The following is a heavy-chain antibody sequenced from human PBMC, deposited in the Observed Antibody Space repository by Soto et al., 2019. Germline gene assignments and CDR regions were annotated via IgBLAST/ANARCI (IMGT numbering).Heavy chain of an antibody. J-gene: IGHJ6*02. CDR2: IYYTGNT. CDR3: VRHRYSGSYSYYYGMDV. Sequence: QVQLQESGPGLVKPSETLSLTCTVSGGSISSYYWSWIRQPPGKGLEWIRYIYYTGNTNYNPSLKSRVTISVDTSKNQVSLKLSSVTAADTAVYYCVRHRYSGSYSYYYGMDVWGQGTKVTVSS. D-gene: IGHD1-26*01. CDR1: GGSISSYY. V-gene: IGHV4-59*08.